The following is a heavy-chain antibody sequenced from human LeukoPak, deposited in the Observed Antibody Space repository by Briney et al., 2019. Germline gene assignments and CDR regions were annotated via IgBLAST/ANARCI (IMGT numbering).Heavy chain of an antibody. J-gene: IGHJ4*02. V-gene: IGHV3-53*01. CDR2: IYSGGST. Sequence: GGSLRLSCAASGFTVSSNYMSWVRQAPGKGLEWVSVIYSGGSTYYADSVKGRFTISRDNSKNTLYLQMNSLRAEDTAVYYCTRWDCTTTSCYPFDYWGQGTLVTVSS. CDR1: GFTVSSNY. CDR3: TRWDCTTTSCYPFDY. D-gene: IGHD2-2*01.